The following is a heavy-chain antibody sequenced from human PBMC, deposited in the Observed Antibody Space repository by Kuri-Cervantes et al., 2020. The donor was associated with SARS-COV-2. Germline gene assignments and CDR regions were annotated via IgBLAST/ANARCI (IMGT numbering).Heavy chain of an antibody. CDR1: GGSISSGSYY. CDR3: ARHEWEPYYFDY. D-gene: IGHD1-26*01. Sequence: SETLSLTCTVSGGSISSGSYYWSWIRQPAGKGLEWIGRIYTSGSTYYNPSLKSRVTISVDTSKNQFSLKLSSVTAADTAVYYCARHEWEPYYFDYWGQGTLVTVSS. CDR2: IYTSGST. V-gene: IGHV4-61*02. J-gene: IGHJ4*02.